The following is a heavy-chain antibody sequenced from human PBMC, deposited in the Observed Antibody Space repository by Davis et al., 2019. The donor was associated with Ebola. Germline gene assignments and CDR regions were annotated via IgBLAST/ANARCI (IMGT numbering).Heavy chain of an antibody. Sequence: GESLKISCAASGFTFSSYGMHWVRQAPGKGLEWVAVISYDGSNKYYADPVKGRFTISRDNSKNTLYLQMNSLRAEDTAVYYCARAGVATIFNYYYGMDVWGQGTTVTVSS. D-gene: IGHD5-12*01. V-gene: IGHV3-30*03. CDR3: ARAGVATIFNYYYGMDV. CDR2: ISYDGSNK. CDR1: GFTFSSYG. J-gene: IGHJ6*02.